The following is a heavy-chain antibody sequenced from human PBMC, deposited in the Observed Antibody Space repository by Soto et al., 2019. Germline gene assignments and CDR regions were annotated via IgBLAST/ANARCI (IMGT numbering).Heavy chain of an antibody. Sequence: GGSLRLSCAASGFTFSSYSMNWVRQAPGKGLEWVSYISSSSSTIYYADSVKGRFTLSTDNANNSLYLQMNRLRDEDTAVYYCARAKKPRPRDSGYGDYYYYMDVWGKGTTVTVSS. CDR1: GFTFSSYS. CDR2: ISSSSSTI. D-gene: IGHD5-12*01. V-gene: IGHV3-48*02. J-gene: IGHJ6*03. CDR3: ARAKKPRPRDSGYGDYYYYMDV.